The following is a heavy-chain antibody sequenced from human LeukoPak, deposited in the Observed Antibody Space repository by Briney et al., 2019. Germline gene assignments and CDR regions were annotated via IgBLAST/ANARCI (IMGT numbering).Heavy chain of an antibody. D-gene: IGHD5-18*01. CDR1: GGSISSSSYY. V-gene: IGHV4-39*01. Sequence: SETLSLTCTVSGGSISSSSYYWGWIRQPPGKGLEWIGSIYYSGSTYYNPSLKSRVTISVDTSKNQFSLKLSSVTAADTAVYYCARSGYTAMVWDWGQGTLVTVSS. J-gene: IGHJ4*02. CDR2: IYYSGST. CDR3: ARSGYTAMVWD.